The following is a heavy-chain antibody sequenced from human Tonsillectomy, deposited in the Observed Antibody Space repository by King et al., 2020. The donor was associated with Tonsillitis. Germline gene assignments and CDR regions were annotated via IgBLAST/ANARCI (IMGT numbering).Heavy chain of an antibody. J-gene: IGHJ6*03. D-gene: IGHD2-2*02. Sequence: QLVQSGAEVKKPGSSVRVSCKASGGTFSSSAISWVRRAPGQGLEWMGGIIPIVGTAHYAQSFQGRVTITADESTTTAYMELSSLRSEDTAVYYCAGGYCRGTACYNNPHYYYYYMDVWGKGTTVTVSS. CDR2: IIPIVGTA. CDR3: AGGYCRGTACYNNPHYYYYYMDV. V-gene: IGHV1-69*01. CDR1: GGTFSSSA.